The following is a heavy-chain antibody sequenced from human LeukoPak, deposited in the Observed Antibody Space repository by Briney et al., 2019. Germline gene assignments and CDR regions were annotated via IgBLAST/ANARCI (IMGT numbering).Heavy chain of an antibody. CDR1: GFTVSNNY. CDR3: ARDLVGATVPD. Sequence: GSLRLSCAASGFTVSNNYMTWVRQAPRKGLEWVSVIHIGGDTYYADSVKGRFTISRDNSKNTLYLQMNSLRVEDTAVYYCARDLVGATVPDWGQGTLVTVSS. CDR2: IHIGGDT. V-gene: IGHV3-53*01. J-gene: IGHJ4*02. D-gene: IGHD1-26*01.